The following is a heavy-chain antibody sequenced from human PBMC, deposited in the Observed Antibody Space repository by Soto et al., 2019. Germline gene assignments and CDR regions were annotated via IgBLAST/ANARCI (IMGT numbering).Heavy chain of an antibody. CDR1: GGTFGSYA. V-gene: IGHV1-69*13. D-gene: IGHD6-19*01. Sequence: ASVKVSCKASGGTFGSYAISWVRQAPGQGLEWMGGIIPIFGTANYAQKFQGRVTITADESTSTAYMELSSLRSEDTAVYYCARDGSSSGWPYYFDYWGQGTLVTVSS. CDR3: ARDGSSSGWPYYFDY. CDR2: IIPIFGTA. J-gene: IGHJ4*02.